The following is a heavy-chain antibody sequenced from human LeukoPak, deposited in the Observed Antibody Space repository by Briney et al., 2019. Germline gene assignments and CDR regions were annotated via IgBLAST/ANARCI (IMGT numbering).Heavy chain of an antibody. CDR2: ISGSGGST. CDR3: AKEPDYGDYGNRGIDY. J-gene: IGHJ4*02. D-gene: IGHD4-17*01. Sequence: PGGSLRLSCAASGFTFSSYAMSWVRQAPGKGLEWVSAISGSGGSTYYADSVKGRFTISRDNSKNTLYLQMNSLRAEDTAVYYCAKEPDYGDYGNRGIDYWGQGTLVTVSS. V-gene: IGHV3-23*01. CDR1: GFTFSSYA.